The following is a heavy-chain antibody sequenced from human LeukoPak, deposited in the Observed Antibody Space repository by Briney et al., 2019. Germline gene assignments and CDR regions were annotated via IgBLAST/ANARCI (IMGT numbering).Heavy chain of an antibody. V-gene: IGHV1-8*01. CDR3: ARGRSQVKGDYYYYMDV. D-gene: IGHD3-22*01. Sequence: ASAKVSCKASGYTFTSYDINWVRQATGQGLEWMGWMNPNSGNTGYAQKFQGRVTMTRNTSTSTAYMELSSLRSEDTAVYYCARGRSQVKGDYYYYMDVWGKGTTVTVSS. CDR1: GYTFTSYD. J-gene: IGHJ6*03. CDR2: MNPNSGNT.